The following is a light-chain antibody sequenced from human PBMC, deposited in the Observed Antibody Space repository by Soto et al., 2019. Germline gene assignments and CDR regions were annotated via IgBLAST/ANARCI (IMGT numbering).Light chain of an antibody. CDR2: EDN. J-gene: IGLJ3*02. Sequence: SYELSQPPSVSVSPGATVSINCTGDKLGNRYTSWYQQRPGQSPVLVIYEDNKWPSGIPERLSGSNSGDTATLTIAGAQAVDEADYYCQAWVSSTVLFGGGTKLTVL. CDR1: KLGNRY. CDR3: QAWVSSTVL. V-gene: IGLV3-1*01.